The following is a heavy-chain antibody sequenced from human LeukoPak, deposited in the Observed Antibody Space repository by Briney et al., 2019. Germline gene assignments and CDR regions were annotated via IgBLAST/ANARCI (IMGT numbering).Heavy chain of an antibody. CDR2: ISSSSSYI. J-gene: IGHJ6*03. CDR3: ARAPPVVVVPAADDYYYYYMDV. V-gene: IGHV3-21*01. CDR1: GFTFSSYG. Sequence: PGGSLRLSCAASGFTFSSYGMHWVRQAPGKGLEWVSSISSSSSYIYYADSVKGRFTISRDNAKNSLYLQMNSLRAEDTAVYYCARAPPVVVVPAADDYYYYYMDVWGKGTTVTVSS. D-gene: IGHD2-2*01.